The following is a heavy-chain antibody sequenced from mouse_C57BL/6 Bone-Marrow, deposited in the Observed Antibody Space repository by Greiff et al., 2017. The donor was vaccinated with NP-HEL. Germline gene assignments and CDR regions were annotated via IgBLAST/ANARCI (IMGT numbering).Heavy chain of an antibody. D-gene: IGHD1-1*01. CDR2: IDPENGDT. Sequence: EVKLQESGAELVRPGASVKLSCTASGFNIKDDYMHWVKQRPEQGLEWIGWIDPENGDTEYASKFQGKATITADTSSNTAYLQLSSLTSEDTAVYYCTHYYGSSRNYFDYWGQGTTLTVSS. J-gene: IGHJ2*01. CDR3: THYYGSSRNYFDY. CDR1: GFNIKDDY. V-gene: IGHV14-4*01.